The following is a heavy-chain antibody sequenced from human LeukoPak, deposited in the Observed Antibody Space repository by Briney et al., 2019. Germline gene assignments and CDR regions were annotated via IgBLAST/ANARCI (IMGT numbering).Heavy chain of an antibody. Sequence: GASVKVSCKASGGTFSSYAISWVRQAPGQGLKWMGRIIPIFGIANYAQKFQGRVTITADKSTSTAYMELSSLRSEDTAVYYCARSQSIAVAGDIWGQGTMVTVSS. CDR2: IIPIFGIA. V-gene: IGHV1-69*04. J-gene: IGHJ3*02. CDR1: GGTFSSYA. D-gene: IGHD6-19*01. CDR3: ARSQSIAVAGDI.